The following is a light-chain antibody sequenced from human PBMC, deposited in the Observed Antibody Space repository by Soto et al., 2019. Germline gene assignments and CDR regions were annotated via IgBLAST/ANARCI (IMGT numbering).Light chain of an antibody. CDR3: MQGTHWPPYA. V-gene: IGKV2-30*01. J-gene: IGKJ2*01. CDR1: QSLLYIDGNTY. Sequence: DVVMTQSPLALPVTLGQPASISCRSSQSLLYIDGNTYLNWVQQRPGHSPRRLIYMVSNRDSGGPRKIHGRGAGTEFPTKISRGEADDVWVFYCMQGTHWPPYAFGQGTKLEIK. CDR2: MVS.